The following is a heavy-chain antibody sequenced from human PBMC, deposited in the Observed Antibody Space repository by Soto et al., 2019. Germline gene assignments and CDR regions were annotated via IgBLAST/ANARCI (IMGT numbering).Heavy chain of an antibody. CDR2: INWNGGST. CDR3: ARDRGYSYGHGGIDY. CDR1: GFTFDDYG. V-gene: IGHV3-20*04. Sequence: GGSLRLSCAASGFTFDDYGMSWVRQAPGKGLEWVSGINWNGGSTGYVDSVKGRFTISRDNAKNSLHLQMNSLRAEDTAFYYCARDRGYSYGHGGIDYWGQGTLVTVSS. D-gene: IGHD5-18*01. J-gene: IGHJ4*02.